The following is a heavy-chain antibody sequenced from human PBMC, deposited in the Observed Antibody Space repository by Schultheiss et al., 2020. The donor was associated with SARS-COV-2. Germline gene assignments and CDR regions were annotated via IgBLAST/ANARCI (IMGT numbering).Heavy chain of an antibody. CDR1: GGSFSGYY. D-gene: IGHD4-17*01. V-gene: IGHV4-34*01. J-gene: IGHJ6*02. CDR3: ARAGGDYGDYEARGYHNYGMDV. CDR2: INHSGST. Sequence: SETLSLTCAVYGGSFSGYYWSWIRQPPGQGLEWMGEINHSGSTNYNPSLKSRVTMSVDTSNNQFSLSLNSVTAADTAVYYCARAGGDYGDYEARGYHNYGMDVWGQGTTVTVSS.